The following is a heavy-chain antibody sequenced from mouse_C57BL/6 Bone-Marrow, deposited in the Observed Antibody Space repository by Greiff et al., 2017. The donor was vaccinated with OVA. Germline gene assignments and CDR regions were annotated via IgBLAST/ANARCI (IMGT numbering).Heavy chain of an antibody. CDR3: ARTAYYSNYDAMDY. D-gene: IGHD2-5*01. CDR1: GFSLSTFGTG. J-gene: IGHJ4*01. Sequence: QVTLKVCGPGILQPSQTLSLTCSFSGFSLSTFGTGVGWIRQPSGKGLEWLAHIWWDDDKYYNPALKSRLTISKDTSKNQVFLKIANVDTADTATYYCARTAYYSNYDAMDYWGQGTSVTVSS. CDR2: IWWDDDK. V-gene: IGHV8-8*01.